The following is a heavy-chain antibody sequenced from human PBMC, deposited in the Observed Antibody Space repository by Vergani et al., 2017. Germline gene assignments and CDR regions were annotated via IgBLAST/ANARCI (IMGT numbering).Heavy chain of an antibody. Sequence: QVQLQESGPGLVKPSQTLSLTCTVSGASMSSVGYYWTWIRRSAGKRLEWIGDILGSGTATYNPSFQGRVSMSVATSKNQFSLALSSVNATDTAVNYCGIGIRAAGYSGPDSWGQGTRVTGSS. CDR2: ILGSGTA. D-gene: IGHD1-26*01. J-gene: IGHJ4*02. CDR1: GASMSSVGYY. CDR3: GIGIRAAGYSGPDS. V-gene: IGHV4-61*02.